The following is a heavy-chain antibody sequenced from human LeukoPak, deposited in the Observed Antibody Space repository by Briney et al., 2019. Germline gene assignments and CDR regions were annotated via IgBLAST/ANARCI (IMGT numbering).Heavy chain of an antibody. CDR3: ARDGPDFDWFYTIARGYYYYYMDV. CDR2: ISAYNGNT. D-gene: IGHD3-9*01. Sequence: GASVKVSCKASGYTFTSYGISWVRQAPGQRLEWMGWISAYNGNTNYAQKLQGRVTMTIDTSTSTAYMELRSLRSDDTAVYYCARDGPDFDWFYTIARGYYYYYMDVWGKGTTVTVSS. CDR1: GYTFTSYG. V-gene: IGHV1-18*01. J-gene: IGHJ6*03.